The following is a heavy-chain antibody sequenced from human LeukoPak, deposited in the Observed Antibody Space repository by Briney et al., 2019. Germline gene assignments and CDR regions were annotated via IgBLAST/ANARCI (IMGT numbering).Heavy chain of an antibody. CDR2: INGSDDRT. J-gene: IGHJ4*02. CDR3: AKGPQLGSGYHPDY. CDR1: RFSFRSYA. V-gene: IGHV3-23*01. D-gene: IGHD3-22*01. Sequence: GGALPVPRLASRFSFRSYALTWVGQAPARGLDGVATINGSDDRTYYADSVKGSFTIYRDYSKNPLHLQLNSMRAEDTAIYYCAKGPQLGSGYHPDYWGQGTLVTVSS.